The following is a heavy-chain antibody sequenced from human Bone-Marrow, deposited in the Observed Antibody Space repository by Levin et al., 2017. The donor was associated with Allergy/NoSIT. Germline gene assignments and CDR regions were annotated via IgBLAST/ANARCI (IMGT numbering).Heavy chain of an antibody. CDR3: ARGNGWFFY. Sequence: PSETLSLTCTVSGGSISSYYWSWIRQPPGKGLEWIGYIYYSGITNYNPSLKSRVTISIDTSKNQFSLKLSSVTAADTAVYYCARGNGWFFYWGQGTLVTVSS. J-gene: IGHJ4*02. CDR2: IYYSGIT. D-gene: IGHD6-19*01. CDR1: GGSISSYY. V-gene: IGHV4-59*01.